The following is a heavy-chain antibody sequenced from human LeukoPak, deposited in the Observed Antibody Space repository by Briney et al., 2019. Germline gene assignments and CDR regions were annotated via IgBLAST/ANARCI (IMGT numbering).Heavy chain of an antibody. Sequence: ASVKVSCKAFGYTFTSYGISWVRQAPGQGLEWMGRISAYNGNTNYAQKLQGRVTMTTDTSTSTAYMELRSLRSDDTAVYYCARRQWLRFDNYYYGMDVWGQGTTVTVSS. J-gene: IGHJ6*02. V-gene: IGHV1-18*01. CDR1: GYTFTSYG. CDR2: ISAYNGNT. CDR3: ARRQWLRFDNYYYGMDV. D-gene: IGHD5-12*01.